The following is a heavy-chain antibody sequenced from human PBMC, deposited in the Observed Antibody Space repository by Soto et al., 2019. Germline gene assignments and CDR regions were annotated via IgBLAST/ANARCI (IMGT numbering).Heavy chain of an antibody. D-gene: IGHD6-6*01. V-gene: IGHV3-33*01. Sequence: GGSLRLSCAASEFTFSSYGMHWVRQAPGKGLEWVAVIWYDGSNKYYADSVKGRFTISRDNSKNTLYLQMNSLRAEDTAVYYCAREALDSSSTPYYYYGMDVWGQGTTVTVSS. CDR1: EFTFSSYG. J-gene: IGHJ6*02. CDR3: AREALDSSSTPYYYYGMDV. CDR2: IWYDGSNK.